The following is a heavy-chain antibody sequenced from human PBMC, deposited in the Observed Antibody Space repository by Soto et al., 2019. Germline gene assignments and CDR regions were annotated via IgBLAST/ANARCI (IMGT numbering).Heavy chain of an antibody. D-gene: IGHD3-16*01. V-gene: IGHV1-18*01. CDR1: GYTFTSYG. Sequence: ASVKVSCKASGYTFTSYGTSWVRQAPGQGLGWMGWISAYNGNTNYAQKLQGRVTMTTDTSTSTAYMELRSLRPDDTAVYYCARLMDSWGEPHYFDSWGQGTMVTVSS. CDR2: ISAYNGNT. J-gene: IGHJ4*02. CDR3: ARLMDSWGEPHYFDS.